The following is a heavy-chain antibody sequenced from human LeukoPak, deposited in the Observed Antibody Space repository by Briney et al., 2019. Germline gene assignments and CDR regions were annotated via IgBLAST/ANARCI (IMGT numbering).Heavy chain of an antibody. V-gene: IGHV3-74*01. D-gene: IGHD1-26*01. CDR2: INSDGSTT. CDR1: GFTFSSYA. J-gene: IGHJ5*02. CDR3: ARDRYSGSYFPDH. Sequence: SGGSLRLSCAASGFTFSSYAMSWVRHAPGRGLVWVSRINSDGSTTSYADSVRGRFTISRDNAKNTLYLQMNSLRAEDTAVYYCARDRYSGSYFPDHWGQGTLVTVSS.